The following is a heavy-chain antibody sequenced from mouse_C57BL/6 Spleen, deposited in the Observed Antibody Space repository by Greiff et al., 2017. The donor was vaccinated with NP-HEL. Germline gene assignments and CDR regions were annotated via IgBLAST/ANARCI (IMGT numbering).Heavy chain of an antibody. J-gene: IGHJ1*03. V-gene: IGHV5-12*01. CDR3: ARDHYDYDEGWYFDV. CDR1: GFTFSDYY. CDR2: ISNGGGST. Sequence: EVQRVESGGGLVQPGGSLKLSCAASGFTFSDYYMYWVRQTPEKRLEWVAYISNGGGSTYYPDTVKGRFTISRDNAKNTLYLQMSRLKSEDTAMYYCARDHYDYDEGWYFDVWGTGTTVTVSS. D-gene: IGHD2-4*01.